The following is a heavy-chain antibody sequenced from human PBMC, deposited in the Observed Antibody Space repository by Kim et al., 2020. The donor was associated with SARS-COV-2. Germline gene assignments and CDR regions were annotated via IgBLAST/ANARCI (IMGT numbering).Heavy chain of an antibody. CDR3: ARLGGVGWFDP. J-gene: IGHJ5*02. CDR1: GGSFSGYY. D-gene: IGHD1-26*01. V-gene: IGHV4-34*01. CDR2: INHSGST. Sequence: SETLSLTCAVYGGSFSGYYWSWIRQPPGKGLEWIGEINHSGSTNYNPSLKSRVTISVDTSKNQFSLTLSSVTAADTAVYYCARLGGVGWFDPWGQGTLVT.